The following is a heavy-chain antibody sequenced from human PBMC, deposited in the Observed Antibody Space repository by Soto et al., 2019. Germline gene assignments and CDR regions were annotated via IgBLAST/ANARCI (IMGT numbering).Heavy chain of an antibody. CDR2: IYCSGST. Sequence: SETLSLTCTVSGGSISSYYWSWIRQPPGKGLEWIGYIYCSGSTNYDPSLKSRVTISVDTSKNQFSLKLSSVTAADTAVYYCARGKDYYLTGGYFDYWGQGTLVTLSS. V-gene: IGHV4-59*01. CDR3: ARGKDYYLTGGYFDY. J-gene: IGHJ4*02. D-gene: IGHD1-26*01. CDR1: GGSISSYY.